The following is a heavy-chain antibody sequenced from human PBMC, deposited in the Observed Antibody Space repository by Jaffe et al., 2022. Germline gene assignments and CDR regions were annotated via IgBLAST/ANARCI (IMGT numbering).Heavy chain of an antibody. CDR1: GFTVSSNY. CDR3: AQMGAYLFPSYIGHYYYYMDV. J-gene: IGHJ6*03. Sequence: EVQLVESGGGLVQPGGSLRLSCAAFGFTVSSNYMSWVRQAPGKGLEWVSTIYSGGSTYYADSVKGRFTVSRDNSKNTLYLQMNSLGPEDTAVYYCAQMGAYLFPSYIGHYYYYMDVWGKGTTVTVSS. D-gene: IGHD2-21*01. V-gene: IGHV3-66*02. CDR2: IYSGGST.